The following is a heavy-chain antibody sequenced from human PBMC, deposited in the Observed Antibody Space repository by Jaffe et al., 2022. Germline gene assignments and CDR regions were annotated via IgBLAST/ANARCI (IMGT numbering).Heavy chain of an antibody. Sequence: QVQLQESGPGLVKPSETLSLTCTVSGGSISSYYWSWIRQPPGKGLEWIGYIYYSGSTNYNPSLKSRVTISVDTSKNQFSLKLSSVTAADTAVYYCAIKYTTVRGDWFDPWGQGTLVTVSS. J-gene: IGHJ5*02. CDR1: GGSISSYY. CDR2: IYYSGST. V-gene: IGHV4-59*01. CDR3: AIKYTTVRGDWFDP. D-gene: IGHD4-4*01.